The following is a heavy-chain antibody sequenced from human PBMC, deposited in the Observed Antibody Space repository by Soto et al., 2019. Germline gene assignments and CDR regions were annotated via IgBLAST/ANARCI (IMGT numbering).Heavy chain of an antibody. Sequence: VQLVQSGAEVKKAGESLRISCKASGYDFTIYWIAWVRQMSGGGLEWMGNIYPDGSDAKYNPSFQGQVTFSVDKSVSTAYVQWTTLKASDTAIYYCARAREGGYGGYDAPLESWDQGTPVTVSS. CDR1: GYDFTIYW. CDR3: ARAREGGYGGYDAPLES. J-gene: IGHJ4*02. CDR2: IYPDGSDA. D-gene: IGHD5-12*01. V-gene: IGHV5-51*01.